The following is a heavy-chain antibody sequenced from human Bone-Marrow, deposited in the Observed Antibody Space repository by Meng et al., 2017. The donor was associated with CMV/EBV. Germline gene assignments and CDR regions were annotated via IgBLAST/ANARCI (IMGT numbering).Heavy chain of an antibody. J-gene: IGHJ6*02. CDR1: GFTFSRYW. CDR3: ARVRDYGMDV. V-gene: IGHV3-74*01. D-gene: IGHD3-10*01. CDR2: INSDVSST. Sequence: ESLKISCAASGFTFSRYWMHWVRQAPGKGLVWVARINSDVSSTSYADSVKGRFTISRDNAKHTLYLQMNSLRAEDTAVYCCARVRDYGMDVWGQGTTVTFSS.